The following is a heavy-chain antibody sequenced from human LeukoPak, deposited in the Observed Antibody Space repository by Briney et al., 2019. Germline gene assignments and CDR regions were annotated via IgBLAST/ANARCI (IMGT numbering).Heavy chain of an antibody. CDR2: IYYSGST. CDR1: GGSISSSSYY. V-gene: IGHV4-39*01. J-gene: IGHJ4*02. CDR3: ARLWLVQGFDY. Sequence: SETLSLTCTVSGGSISSSSYYWGWIRQPPGKGLVWIGSIYYSGSTYYNPSLKSRVTISVDTSKNQFSLKLSSVTAADTAVYYCARLWLVQGFDYWGQGTLVTVSS. D-gene: IGHD6-19*01.